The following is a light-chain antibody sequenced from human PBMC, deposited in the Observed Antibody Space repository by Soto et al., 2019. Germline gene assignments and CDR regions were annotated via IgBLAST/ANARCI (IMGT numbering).Light chain of an antibody. V-gene: IGKV3-20*01. Sequence: EIVLTQSPGTLSLSPGERATLSCRASQSVGKSLAWYQQKPGQAPRLLIYGASTRATGIPDRFSGSGSGTDFTLTISRPEPEDFAVYYCQQYGGSPRTFGQGTKVDIK. J-gene: IGKJ1*01. CDR2: GAS. CDR3: QQYGGSPRT. CDR1: QSVGKS.